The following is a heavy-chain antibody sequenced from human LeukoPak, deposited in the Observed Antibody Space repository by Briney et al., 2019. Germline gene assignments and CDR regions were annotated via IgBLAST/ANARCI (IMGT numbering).Heavy chain of an antibody. CDR1: GGSISSSSYY. D-gene: IGHD1-26*01. Sequence: PSETLSLTCTVSGGSISSSSYYWGWIRQSPGKGLEWIGSIYYSGSTNYNPSLKSRVTISVDTSKNQFSLKLSSVTAADTAVYYCARVGSGSSLYYYYYYYMDVWGKGTTVTVSS. V-gene: IGHV4-39*07. CDR2: IYYSGST. CDR3: ARVGSGSSLYYYYYYYMDV. J-gene: IGHJ6*03.